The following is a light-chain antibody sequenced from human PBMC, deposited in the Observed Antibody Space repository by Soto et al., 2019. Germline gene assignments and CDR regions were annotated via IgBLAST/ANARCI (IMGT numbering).Light chain of an antibody. CDR2: GAS. V-gene: IGKV3-20*01. CDR1: QSVSSRY. J-gene: IGKJ4*01. Sequence: EIVLTQSPGTLSLSPGERAALSCRASQSVSSRYLAWYQQKPGQAPRLLIYGASSRATGIPDRFSGSGSGTDFTLTISRLEPEDFAVYYCQQFDTSLSVTFGGGNKVEIK. CDR3: QQFDTSLSVT.